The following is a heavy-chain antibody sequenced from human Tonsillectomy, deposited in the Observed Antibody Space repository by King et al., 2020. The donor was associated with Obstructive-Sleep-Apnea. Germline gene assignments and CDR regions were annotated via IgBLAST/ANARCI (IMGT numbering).Heavy chain of an antibody. D-gene: IGHD3-9*01. CDR1: GYSFTSYW. Sequence: QLVQSGAEVKKPGESLKISCKGSGYSFTSYWIGWVRQTPGRGLEWMGIIYPGYSDTRYSPSFQGQVTFSADKSISTAYLQWSSLQATDTAMYYCARRDPTYDMLGAYWGQGTLVTVSS. CDR2: IYPGYSDT. V-gene: IGHV5-51*01. CDR3: ARRDPTYDMLGAY. J-gene: IGHJ4*02.